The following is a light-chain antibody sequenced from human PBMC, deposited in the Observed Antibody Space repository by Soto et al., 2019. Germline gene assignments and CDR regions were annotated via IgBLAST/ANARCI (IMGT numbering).Light chain of an antibody. V-gene: IGKV3D-15*01. J-gene: IGKJ5*01. CDR2: DAS. CDR1: QNIRYY. Sequence: TQSPSTLSLYPGELATLSCRASQNIRYYLAWYQQNPGQAPRLLIHDASNRATGIPARFSGSGSWTEFTLTISSLQSEDFAVYYCQQYNTWPPITFGQGTRLEIK. CDR3: QQYNTWPPIT.